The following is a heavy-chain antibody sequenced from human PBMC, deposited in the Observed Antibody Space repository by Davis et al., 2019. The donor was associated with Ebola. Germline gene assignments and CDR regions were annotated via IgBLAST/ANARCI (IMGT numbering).Heavy chain of an antibody. CDR2: IYYSGST. V-gene: IGHV4-39*01. Sequence: MPSETLSLTCTVSGGSISSSSYYWGWIRQPPGKGLERIGSIYYSGSTYYNPSLKSRVTISVDTSKNQFSLKLSSVTAADTAVYYCARQGRLYYYYGMDVWGQGTTVTVSS. CDR1: GGSISSSSYY. J-gene: IGHJ6*02. CDR3: ARQGRLYYYYGMDV.